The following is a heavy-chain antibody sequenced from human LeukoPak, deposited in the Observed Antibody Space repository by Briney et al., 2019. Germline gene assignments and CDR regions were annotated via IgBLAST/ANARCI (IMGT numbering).Heavy chain of an antibody. J-gene: IGHJ4*02. CDR2: IAYDGSRA. D-gene: IGHD1-14*01. CDR1: GFTFGGYG. CDR3: TRYNNDHFDY. V-gene: IGHV3-33*01. Sequence: GGSLRLSCAGSGFTFGGYGMHWFRQTPGKGLEWVAVIAYDGSRAFYADSVKGRFTISRDNSKNTMSVQMDDLRAEGTAVYYCTRYNNDHFDYWGQGTLVTVSS.